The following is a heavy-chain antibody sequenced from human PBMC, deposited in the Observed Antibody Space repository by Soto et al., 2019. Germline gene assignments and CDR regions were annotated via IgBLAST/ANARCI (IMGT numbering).Heavy chain of an antibody. Sequence: SETLSLTCTVSGRPVGSGGYYWTWIRQPPGKCLEWIGRIHTSGSTNINPSLKSRVSLSVDTSRNQLSLTLTSVTAADTAAYYCARPQYFAEDGAFNIWGQGTVVTVSS. CDR2: IHTSGST. CDR3: ARPQYFAEDGAFNI. D-gene: IGHD2-15*01. CDR1: GRPVGSGGYY. J-gene: IGHJ3*02. V-gene: IGHV4-61*08.